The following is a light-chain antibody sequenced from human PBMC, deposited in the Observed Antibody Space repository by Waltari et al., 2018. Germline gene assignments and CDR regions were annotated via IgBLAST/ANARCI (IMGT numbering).Light chain of an antibody. CDR2: KAS. J-gene: IGKJ1*01. CDR1: QNINER. CDR3: QQYYLFSWT. Sequence: DIQMTQSPATLSASVGDRVTISCRASQNINERLAWYQQKPGKAPNLLIYKASNLQNGVPSRFSGSGSGTEFTLTISSLQPDDFATYYYQQYYLFSWTFGQGTKVEIK. V-gene: IGKV1-5*03.